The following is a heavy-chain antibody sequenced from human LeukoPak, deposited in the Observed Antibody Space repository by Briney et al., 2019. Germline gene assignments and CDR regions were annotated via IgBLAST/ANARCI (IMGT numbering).Heavy chain of an antibody. V-gene: IGHV3-23*01. CDR1: GFTFSSYA. J-gene: IGHJ4*02. Sequence: GGSLRLSCAASGFTFSSYAMSWVRQAPGKGLEWVSAISGSGGSTYYADSAKGRFTISRDNSKNTLYLQMNSLRAEDTAVYYCATNPDIVVVVAAEWGQGTLVTVSS. CDR3: ATNPDIVVVVAAE. CDR2: ISGSGGST. D-gene: IGHD2-15*01.